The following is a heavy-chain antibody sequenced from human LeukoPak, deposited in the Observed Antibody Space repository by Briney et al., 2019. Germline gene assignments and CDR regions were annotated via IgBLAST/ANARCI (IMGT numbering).Heavy chain of an antibody. CDR2: INPNSGGT. CDR3: ARPKYGDAAYFAL. Sequence: GASVKVSCKASGYTFTGYYMHWVRQAPGQGLEWMGWINPNSGGTNYAQKFQGRVTMTRDTSISTAYMELSRLRSDDTAVYYCARPKYGDAAYFALWGRGALVTVSS. V-gene: IGHV1-2*02. D-gene: IGHD4-17*01. J-gene: IGHJ2*01. CDR1: GYTFTGYY.